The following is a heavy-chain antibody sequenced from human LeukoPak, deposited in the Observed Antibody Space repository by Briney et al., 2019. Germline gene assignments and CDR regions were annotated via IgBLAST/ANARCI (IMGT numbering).Heavy chain of an antibody. CDR3: ARDLSPVVRASPMGY. V-gene: IGHV3-33*01. CDR2: VWYDGSDK. Sequence: GRALRLSCAASGFTFSTYGMHWVRQTPGKGLEWVAVVWYDGSDKYYADSVKGRFTISSDTSKNTLYLQMNSLRAEDTAVYYCARDLSPVVRASPMGYWGQGTLVTVSS. D-gene: IGHD3-10*01. CDR1: GFTFSTYG. J-gene: IGHJ4*02.